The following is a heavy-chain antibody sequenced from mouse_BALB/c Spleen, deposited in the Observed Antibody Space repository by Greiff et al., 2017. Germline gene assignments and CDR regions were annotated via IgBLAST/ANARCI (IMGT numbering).Heavy chain of an antibody. CDR1: GFTFSSYA. D-gene: IGHD1-2*01. CDR3: ARELRLRAMDY. CDR2: ISSGGSYT. J-gene: IGHJ4*01. Sequence: EVKLVESGGGLVKPGGSLKLSCAASGFTFSSYAMSWVRQSPEKRLEWVAEISSGGSYTYYPDTVTGRFTISRDNAKNTLYLELSSLRSEDTAMYYCARELRLRAMDYWGQGTSVTVSS. V-gene: IGHV5-9-4*01.